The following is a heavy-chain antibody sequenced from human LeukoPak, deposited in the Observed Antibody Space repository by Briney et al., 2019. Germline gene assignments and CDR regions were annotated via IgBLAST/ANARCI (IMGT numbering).Heavy chain of an antibody. V-gene: IGHV4-39*01. CDR2: IYYSGST. D-gene: IGHD3-10*01. J-gene: IGHJ4*02. Sequence: PSETLSLTCAVSGGSNSSNSYYWGWIRQPPGKGLEWIGSIYYSGSTYYNPSLKSRVTISVDTSKNQFSLKLSSVTAADTAVYYCARTGYYYNSRSYGASYYFDYWGQGTLVTVSS. CDR3: ARTGYYYNSRSYGASYYFDY. CDR1: GGSNSSNSYY.